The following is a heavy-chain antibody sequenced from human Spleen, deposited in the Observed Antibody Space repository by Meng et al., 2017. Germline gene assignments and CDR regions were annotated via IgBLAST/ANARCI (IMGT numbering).Heavy chain of an antibody. CDR1: GYTFTNYG. Sequence: ASVKVSCKTSGYTFTNYGINWVRQAPGQGLEWMGWISVYNGNTHYAQNLQDRLTMTTEASTTTAYMELRSLTSDDTAIYYCARDEDISAAGKLFGDYWGQGTLVTVSS. D-gene: IGHD6-13*01. V-gene: IGHV1-18*01. CDR3: ARDEDISAAGKLFGDY. J-gene: IGHJ4*02. CDR2: ISVYNGNT.